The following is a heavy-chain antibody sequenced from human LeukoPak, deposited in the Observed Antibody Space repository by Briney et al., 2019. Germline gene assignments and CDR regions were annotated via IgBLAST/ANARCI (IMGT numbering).Heavy chain of an antibody. D-gene: IGHD3-3*01. Sequence: SETLSLTCTVSGYSISSGYYWGWIRQPPGKGLEWIGIIYHSGSTYYNPSLKSRVTISVDTSKNQFSLKLTSVTAADTAVYYCARSGLVYMDVWGKGTTVTVSS. CDR2: IYHSGST. V-gene: IGHV4-38-2*02. CDR3: ARSGLVYMDV. CDR1: GYSISSGYY. J-gene: IGHJ6*03.